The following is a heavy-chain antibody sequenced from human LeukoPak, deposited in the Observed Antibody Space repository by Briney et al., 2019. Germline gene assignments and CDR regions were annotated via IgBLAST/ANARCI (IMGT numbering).Heavy chain of an antibody. CDR3: AREAMVRGVPDAFDI. D-gene: IGHD3-10*01. CDR1: GFSFRSYW. CDR2: IKQDGIEK. V-gene: IGHV3-7*01. Sequence: GGSLRLSCAASGFSFRSYWMDWVRQTPEKGLEWVANIKQDGIEKYFVDSVKGRFAISRDNAKNSLYLQMNNLRAEDTAVYYCAREAMVRGVPDAFDIWGQGTVVTVFS. J-gene: IGHJ3*02.